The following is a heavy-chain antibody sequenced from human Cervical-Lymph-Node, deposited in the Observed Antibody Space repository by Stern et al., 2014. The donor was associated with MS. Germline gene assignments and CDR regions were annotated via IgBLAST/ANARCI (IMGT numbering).Heavy chain of an antibody. J-gene: IGHJ4*02. CDR2: INAGNGKT. Sequence: QVQLVQSGAEVKKPGASVKVSCKASGYTFTDYAVHWVRQAPGQRLEWMGWINAGNGKTKYSQKFQVRVTITRDTSASTVYMELSSLSSEDTAVYYCARGLWNRGSNFPYYFDYWGQGTLVTVSS. D-gene: IGHD1-26*01. CDR1: GYTFTDYA. CDR3: ARGLWNRGSNFPYYFDY. V-gene: IGHV1-3*01.